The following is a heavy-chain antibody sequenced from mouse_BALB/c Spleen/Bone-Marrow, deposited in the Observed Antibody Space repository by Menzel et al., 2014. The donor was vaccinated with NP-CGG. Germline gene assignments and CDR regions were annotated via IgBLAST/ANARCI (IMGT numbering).Heavy chain of an antibody. CDR3: ARDGDYDWFAY. D-gene: IGHD2-4*01. Sequence: EVQLQQSGPELVKPGASVKMSCKASGYTFTSYVMHWVKQKPGQGLEWIGHINPYNDGTKYNEKFKGKATLTSDKSSSTAYTELSSLTSEDSAVYYCARDGDYDWFAYWGQGTLVTVSA. V-gene: IGHV1-14*01. CDR1: GYTFTSYV. J-gene: IGHJ3*01. CDR2: INPYNDGT.